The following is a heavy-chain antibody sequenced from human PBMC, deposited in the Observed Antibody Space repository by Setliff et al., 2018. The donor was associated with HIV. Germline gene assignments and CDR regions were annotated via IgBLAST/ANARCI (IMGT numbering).Heavy chain of an antibody. CDR2: IYYSGDS. Sequence: SETLSLTCTVSGASITSSYWTWIRQSPGRGLEYLGYIYYSGDSNYSPSLKSRLSMSLDASTSQFSLRLNSLTAADTAMYYCARFARDPTDWGRGIPVTVSS. CDR1: GASITSSY. V-gene: IGHV4-59*08. CDR3: ARFARDPTD. J-gene: IGHJ4*02.